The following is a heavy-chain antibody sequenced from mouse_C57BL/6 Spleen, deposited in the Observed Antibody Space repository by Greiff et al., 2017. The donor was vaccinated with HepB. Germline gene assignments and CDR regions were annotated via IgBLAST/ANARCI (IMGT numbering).Heavy chain of an antibody. D-gene: IGHD4-1*01. CDR3: ARKLGQEDYAMDY. Sequence: VKLMESGPGLVQPSQSLSITCTVSGFSLTSYGVHWVRQSPGKGLEWLGVIWSGGSTDYNAAFISRLSISKDNSKSQVFFKMNSLQADDTAIYYCARKLGQEDYAMDYWGQGTSVTVSS. J-gene: IGHJ4*01. CDR1: GFSLTSYG. CDR2: IWSGGST. V-gene: IGHV2-2*01.